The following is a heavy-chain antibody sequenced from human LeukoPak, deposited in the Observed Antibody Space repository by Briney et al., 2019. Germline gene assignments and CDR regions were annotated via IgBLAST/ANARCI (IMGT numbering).Heavy chain of an antibody. D-gene: IGHD3-22*01. CDR2: IKQDGSEK. V-gene: IGHV3-7*04. J-gene: IGHJ3*02. CDR1: GFTFSSYW. Sequence: PGGSLRLSCAASGFTFSSYWMSWVRQAPGKGLEWVANIKQDGSEKYYVDSVKGRFTISRDNAKNPLYLQMNSLRAQDTAVYYCVRDSSGYYGTVSPWTNAFDIWGQGTMVTVSS. CDR3: VRDSSGYYGTVSPWTNAFDI.